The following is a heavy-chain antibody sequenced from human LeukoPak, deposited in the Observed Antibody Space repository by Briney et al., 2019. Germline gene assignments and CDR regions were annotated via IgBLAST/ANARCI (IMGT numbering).Heavy chain of an antibody. CDR3: AKDRRFNYYGSGSFFDY. J-gene: IGHJ4*02. CDR1: GFTFSDYA. Sequence: GGSLRLSCRASGFTFSDYAMNWVRQAPGKELEWVSAISGSGGSTYYADSVKGRFTISRDNSKNTLYLQMNSLRAEDTAVYYCAKDRRFNYYGSGSFFDYWGQGTLVTVSS. D-gene: IGHD3-10*01. CDR2: ISGSGGST. V-gene: IGHV3-23*01.